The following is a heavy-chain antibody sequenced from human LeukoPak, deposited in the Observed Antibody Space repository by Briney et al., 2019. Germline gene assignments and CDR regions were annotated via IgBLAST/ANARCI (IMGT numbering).Heavy chain of an antibody. Sequence: GGSLRLSCAASGFTFSSYGMHWVRQAPGKGLEWVAFIRYDGSNKYYADSVKGRFTISRDNSKNTLYLQMNSLRAEDTAVYYCAKDWGYTTMVSYYFDYWGQGTLVTVSS. J-gene: IGHJ4*02. D-gene: IGHD5-18*01. CDR3: AKDWGYTTMVSYYFDY. CDR1: GFTFSSYG. CDR2: IRYDGSNK. V-gene: IGHV3-30*02.